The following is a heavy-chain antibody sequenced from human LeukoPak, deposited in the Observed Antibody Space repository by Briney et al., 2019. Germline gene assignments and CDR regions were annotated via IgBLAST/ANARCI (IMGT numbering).Heavy chain of an antibody. CDR3: ARGLRWPDF. J-gene: IGHJ4*02. Sequence: GGSLRLSCATSGLTFSIDWMNWVRQAPGKGLEWVANIKADGSEKYYVDFVKGRFTISRDNAKNSLFLQMNSLRADDTAVYYCARGLRWPDFWGQGTLVTVSS. CDR2: IKADGSEK. D-gene: IGHD4-23*01. V-gene: IGHV3-7*03. CDR1: GLTFSIDW.